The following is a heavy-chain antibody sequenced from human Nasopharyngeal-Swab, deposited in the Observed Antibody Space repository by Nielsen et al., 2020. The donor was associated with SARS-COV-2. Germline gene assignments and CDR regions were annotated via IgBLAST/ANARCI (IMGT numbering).Heavy chain of an antibody. J-gene: IGHJ4*02. CDR1: GFTFSSYA. CDR2: ISGSGGST. Sequence: GESLKISCAASGFTFSSYAMSWVRQAPGKGLEWVSAISGSGGSTYYADSVKGRFNIPRDNSKNTLYLQMNSLRAEDTAVYYCARRGPLDSSGFDYWGQGTLVTVSS. D-gene: IGHD6-19*01. CDR3: ARRGPLDSSGFDY. V-gene: IGHV3-23*01.